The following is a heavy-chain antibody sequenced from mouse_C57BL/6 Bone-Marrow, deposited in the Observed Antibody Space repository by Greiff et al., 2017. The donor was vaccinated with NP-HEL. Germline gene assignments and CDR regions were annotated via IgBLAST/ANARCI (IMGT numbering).Heavy chain of an antibody. CDR1: GYTFTSYG. D-gene: IGHD2-2*01. CDR3: ARRIYYGYDGFAY. V-gene: IGHV1-81*01. CDR2: IYPRSGNT. Sequence: VQLQQSGAELARPGASVKLSCKASGYTFTSYGISWVTQRTGQGLEWIGEIYPRSGNTYYNEKFQGKATLTADKSSSTAYMELRSLTSEDSAVYFCARRIYYGYDGFAYWGQGTLVTVSA. J-gene: IGHJ3*01.